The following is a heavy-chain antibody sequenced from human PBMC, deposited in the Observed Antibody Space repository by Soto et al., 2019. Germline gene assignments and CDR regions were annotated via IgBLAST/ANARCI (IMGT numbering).Heavy chain of an antibody. CDR1: GFSLSTSGVG. Sequence: SGPTLVKPTQTLTLTCTFSGFSLSTSGVGVGWIRQPPGKALEWLALIYWDDDKRYSPSLKSRLTITKDTSKNQVVLTMTNMDPVDTATYYCAHSPRRPRIAAAPTYGFDYWGQGTLVTVSS. CDR3: AHSPRRPRIAAAPTYGFDY. D-gene: IGHD6-13*01. J-gene: IGHJ4*02. V-gene: IGHV2-5*02. CDR2: IYWDDDK.